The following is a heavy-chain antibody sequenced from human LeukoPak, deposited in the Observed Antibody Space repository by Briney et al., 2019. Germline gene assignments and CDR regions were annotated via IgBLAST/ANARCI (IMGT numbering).Heavy chain of an antibody. CDR2: ISSSSSYE. D-gene: IGHD5-18*01. CDR3: ARDQPYPGYGYFDY. CDR1: GFTFSSYS. J-gene: IGHJ4*02. V-gene: IGHV3-21*01. Sequence: GGSLRLSCAASGFTFSSYSMNWVRQAPGKGLERDSSISSSSSYEYYTDSVKGRFTISRDNAKNSLYLQMNSLRAEDTAVYYCARDQPYPGYGYFDYWGQGTLVSVSS.